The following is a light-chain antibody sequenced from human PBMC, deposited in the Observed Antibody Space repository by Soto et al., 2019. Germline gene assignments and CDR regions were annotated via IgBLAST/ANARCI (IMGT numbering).Light chain of an antibody. CDR2: DAS. CDR1: ESVNTF. J-gene: IGKJ2*03. CDR3: QQRWNWAYG. Sequence: EIVLTQSPATLSLSPGERATLSCRASESVNTFLAWYQQKPGQAPRLLIYDASNRATGVPARFSGSGSGTDFTLTISTLESEDFAVYYCQQRWNWAYGFGQGTKLEI. V-gene: IGKV3-11*01.